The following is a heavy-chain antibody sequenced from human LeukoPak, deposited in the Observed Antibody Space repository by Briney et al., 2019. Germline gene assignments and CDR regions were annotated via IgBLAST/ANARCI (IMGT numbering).Heavy chain of an antibody. CDR1: GFTFSSYS. J-gene: IGHJ4*02. CDR3: ARAPDSSGKVDY. Sequence: PGGSLRPSCAASGFTFSSYSMNWVRQAPGKGLEWVSSISSSSSYIYYADSVKGRFTISRDNAKNSLYLQMNSLRAEDTAVYYCARAPDSSGKVDYWGQGTLVTVSS. V-gene: IGHV3-21*01. D-gene: IGHD3-22*01. CDR2: ISSSSSYI.